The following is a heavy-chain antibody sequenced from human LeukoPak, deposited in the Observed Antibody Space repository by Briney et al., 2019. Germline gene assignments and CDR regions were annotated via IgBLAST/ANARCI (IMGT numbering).Heavy chain of an antibody. J-gene: IGHJ3*02. CDR3: ARIDGNMLTAFDI. CDR1: GFTVSSNY. Sequence: GGSLRLSCAASGFTVSSNYTSWVRQAPGKGLEWVSVIYSGGFTNYADSEKGRFTISRDNSKNTLYLQMNSLRAEDTAVYYCARIDGNMLTAFDIWGQGTMVSVSS. D-gene: IGHD3-9*01. CDR2: IYSGGFT. V-gene: IGHV3-53*01.